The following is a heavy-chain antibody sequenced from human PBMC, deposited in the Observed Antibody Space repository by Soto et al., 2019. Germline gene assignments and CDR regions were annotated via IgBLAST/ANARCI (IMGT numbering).Heavy chain of an antibody. J-gene: IGHJ6*02. D-gene: IGHD1-7*01. V-gene: IGHV3-30-3*02. CDR2: ISYDGSNK. CDR3: ATSITGTINYYYYGMDV. CDR1: EFTFSSYA. Sequence: LRLSCAASEFTFSSYAMHWVRQAPGKGLEWVAVISYDGSNKYYADSVKGRFTISRDNSKNTLYLQMNSLRAEDTAVYYCATSITGTINYYYYGMDVWGQGTTVTVSS.